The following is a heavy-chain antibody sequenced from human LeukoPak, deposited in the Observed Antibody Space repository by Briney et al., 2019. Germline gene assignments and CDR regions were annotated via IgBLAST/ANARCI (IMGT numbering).Heavy chain of an antibody. J-gene: IGHJ4*02. D-gene: IGHD3-3*01. CDR3: ASALILRFLEWLPSD. CDR1: GYTFTSYD. CDR2: MNPNSGNT. V-gene: IGHV1-8*01. Sequence: ASVKVSCRASGYTFTSYDINWVRQATGQGLEWMGWMNPNSGNTGYAPKFQGRVTMTWDTSISTAYMELSRLRSDDTAVYYCASALILRFLEWLPSDWGQGTLVTVSS.